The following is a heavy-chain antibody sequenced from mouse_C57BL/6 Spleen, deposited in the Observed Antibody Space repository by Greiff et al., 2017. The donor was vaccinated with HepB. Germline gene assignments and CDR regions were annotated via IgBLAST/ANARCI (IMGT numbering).Heavy chain of an antibody. V-gene: IGHV1-74*01. D-gene: IGHD2-3*01. CDR1: GYTFTSYW. J-gene: IGHJ3*01. CDR2: IHPSDSDT. CDR3: ARGNDLPFAY. Sequence: VQLQQSGAELVKPGASVKVSCKASGYTFTSYWMHWVKQRPGQGLEWIGRIHPSDSDTNYNQKFKGKATLTVDKSSSTAYIQLSSLTSEYSAVYYCARGNDLPFAYWGQGTLVTVSA.